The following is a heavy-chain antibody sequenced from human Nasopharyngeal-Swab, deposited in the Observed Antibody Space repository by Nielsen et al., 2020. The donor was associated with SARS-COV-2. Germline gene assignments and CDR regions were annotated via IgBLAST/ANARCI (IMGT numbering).Heavy chain of an antibody. CDR2: IHQSGIT. J-gene: IGHJ4*02. CDR3: ARGPLDSTHDFDY. V-gene: IGHV4-34*01. CDR1: SESFSAYY. D-gene: IGHD2-15*01. Sequence: SETLSLTCAVNSESFSAYYWSWIRQPPGNGLEWIGQIHQSGITYYNAPLKSRVIISVEMSKNQISLKLNSVTAADTAVYYCARGPLDSTHDFDYWGQGTPVTVSS.